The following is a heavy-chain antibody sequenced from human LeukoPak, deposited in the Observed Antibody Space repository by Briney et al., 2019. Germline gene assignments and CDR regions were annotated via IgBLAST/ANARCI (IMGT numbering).Heavy chain of an antibody. CDR3: ARDTPGEQWLVLDYYYYGMDV. V-gene: IGHV1-18*01. CDR1: GYTFTSYG. D-gene: IGHD6-19*01. J-gene: IGHJ6*02. Sequence: ASVKVSCKASGYTFTSYGISWVRQAPGQGLEWMGWISAYNGNTNYAQKLQGRVTITTDTSTSTAYMELRSLRSDDTAVYYCARDTPGEQWLVLDYYYYGMDVWGQETTVTVSS. CDR2: ISAYNGNT.